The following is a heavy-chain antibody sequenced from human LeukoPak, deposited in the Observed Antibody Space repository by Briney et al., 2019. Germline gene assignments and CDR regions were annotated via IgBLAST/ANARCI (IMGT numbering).Heavy chain of an antibody. D-gene: IGHD5-12*01. J-gene: IGHJ4*02. CDR1: GLTFSNYG. CDR2: ISNSSNTI. Sequence: TGGSLRLFCVASGLTFSNYGMNWVRQAPGRGLEWVSYISNSSNTIYYADSVKGRFTISRGNAENSLYLQMDSLRDEDTAIYYCARLISGYDSYWGQGTLVTVSS. CDR3: ARLISGYDSY. V-gene: IGHV3-48*02.